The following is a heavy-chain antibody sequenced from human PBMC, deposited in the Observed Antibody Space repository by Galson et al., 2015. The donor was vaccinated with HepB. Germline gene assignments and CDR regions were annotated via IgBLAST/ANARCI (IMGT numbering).Heavy chain of an antibody. CDR3: ASQRKRGAVAGTRWAFDI. CDR2: ISWNSGSI. J-gene: IGHJ3*02. D-gene: IGHD6-19*01. CDR1: GFTFDDYA. V-gene: IGHV3-9*01. Sequence: SLRLSCAASGFTFDDYAMHWVRQAPGKGLEWVSGISWNSGSIGYADSEKGRFTISRDNAKNSLYLQMNSLRAEDTALYYCASQRKRGAVAGTRWAFDIWGQGTMVTVSS.